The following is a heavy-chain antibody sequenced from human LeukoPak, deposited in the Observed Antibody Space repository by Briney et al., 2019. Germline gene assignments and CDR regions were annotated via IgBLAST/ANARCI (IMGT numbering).Heavy chain of an antibody. CDR3: ARGLGPCPQRRDAFDI. V-gene: IGHV3-48*02. CDR2: ISSSSSTI. J-gene: IGHJ3*02. D-gene: IGHD7-27*01. CDR1: GFTFSSYS. Sequence: PGGSLRLSCAASGFTFSSYSMNWVRQAPGKGLEWVSYISSSSSTIYYADSVKGRFTISRDNAKNSLYLQMNSLRDEDTAVYYCARGLGPCPQRRDAFDIWGQGTMVTVSS.